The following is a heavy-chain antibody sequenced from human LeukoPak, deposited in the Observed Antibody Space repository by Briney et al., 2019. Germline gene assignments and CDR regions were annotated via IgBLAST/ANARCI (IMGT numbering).Heavy chain of an antibody. D-gene: IGHD3-16*01. CDR2: IYYSGST. Sequence: SETLSLTCTVSGGSINSYYWSWIRQPPGKGLEWIGYIYYSGSTNYNPSLKSRVTISVDTSKNQFSLRLSSATAADTAVYYCARHGGGAADFGYWGQGTLVTVSS. CDR1: GGSINSYY. CDR3: ARHGGGAADFGY. J-gene: IGHJ4*02. V-gene: IGHV4-59*08.